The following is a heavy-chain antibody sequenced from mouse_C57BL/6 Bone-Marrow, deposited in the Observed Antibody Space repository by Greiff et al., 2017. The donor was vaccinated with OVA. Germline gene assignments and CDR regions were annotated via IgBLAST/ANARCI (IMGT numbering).Heavy chain of an antibody. Sequence: HVHVKQSGAELVRPGTSVKMSCKASGYTFTNYWIGWAKQRPGHGLEWIGDIYPGGGYTNYNEKVKGKVTLTADKASSTAYMQCSNLASEDSAIYYCARSDSSDRFDYWGQGTTLTVSS. V-gene: IGHV1-63*01. CDR2: IYPGGGYT. D-gene: IGHD3-2*02. CDR1: GYTFTNYW. CDR3: ARSDSSDRFDY. J-gene: IGHJ2*01.